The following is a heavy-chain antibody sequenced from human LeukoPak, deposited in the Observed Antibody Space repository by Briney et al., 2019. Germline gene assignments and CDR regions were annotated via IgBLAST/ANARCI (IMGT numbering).Heavy chain of an antibody. CDR2: IYHSGST. J-gene: IGHJ4*02. Sequence: PSETLSLTCAVSGGSISSSNWWSWVRQPPGKGLEWIGEIYHSGSTNYNPSLKSRVTISVDKSKNQFSLKLSSVTAADTAVYYCARELGDSGSYYGSSGYWGQGTLVTVSS. D-gene: IGHD1-26*01. CDR1: GGSISSSNW. V-gene: IGHV4-4*02. CDR3: ARELGDSGSYYGSSGY.